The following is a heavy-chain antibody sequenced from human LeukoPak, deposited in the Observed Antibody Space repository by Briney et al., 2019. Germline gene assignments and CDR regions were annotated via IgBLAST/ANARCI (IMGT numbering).Heavy chain of an antibody. CDR2: IGSSSSTI. CDR1: GFTFSSYS. V-gene: IGHV3-48*01. J-gene: IGHJ4*02. Sequence: PGGSLRLSCAASGFTFSSYSMNWVRQAPGKGLEWVSYIGSSSSTIYYADSVKGRFTISRDNAKNSLYLQMNSLRAEDTAVYYRAHGGYSSSFPFDYWGQGILVTVSS. CDR3: AHGGYSSSFPFDY. D-gene: IGHD6-13*01.